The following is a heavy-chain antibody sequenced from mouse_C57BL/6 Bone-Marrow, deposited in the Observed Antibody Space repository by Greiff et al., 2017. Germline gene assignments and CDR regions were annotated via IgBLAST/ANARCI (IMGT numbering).Heavy chain of an antibody. CDR2: IHPNSGST. CDR3: ARYYGSSYGFAY. V-gene: IGHV1-64*01. Sequence: LQQPGAELVKPGASVKLSCKASGYTFTSYWMHWVKQRPGQGLEWIGMIHPNSGSTNYNEKFKSKATLTVDKSSSTAYMQLSSLTSEDSAVYYCARYYGSSYGFAYWGQGTLVTVSA. J-gene: IGHJ3*01. CDR1: GYTFTSYW. D-gene: IGHD1-1*01.